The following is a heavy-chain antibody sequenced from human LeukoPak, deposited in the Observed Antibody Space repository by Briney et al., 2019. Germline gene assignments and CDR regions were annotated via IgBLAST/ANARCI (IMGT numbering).Heavy chain of an antibody. CDR3: ARDRGTTSSAGYYFDY. CDR2: ISSSSSTI. CDR1: GFTFSSYA. D-gene: IGHD6-6*01. Sequence: GGSLRLSCAASGFTFSSYAMSWVRQAPGKGLEWVSYISSSSSTIYYADSVKGRFTISRDNSKNTLYLQMNSLRAEDTAVYYCARDRGTTSSAGYYFDYWGQGTLVTVSS. V-gene: IGHV3-48*01. J-gene: IGHJ4*02.